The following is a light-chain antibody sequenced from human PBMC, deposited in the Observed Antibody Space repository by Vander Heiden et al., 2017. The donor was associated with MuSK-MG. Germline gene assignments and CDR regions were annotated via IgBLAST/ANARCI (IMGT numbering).Light chain of an antibody. V-gene: IGLV6-57*01. CDR3: TYYDSRNYV. CDR1: SGSIASNY. CDR2: DDN. Sequence: NFLLPQPPSLSEPPGKTATISCTRSSGSIASNYVLWYQQRPGSSTTTGSEDDNQRPSGVPDRFPGSIDSSYNSVQPTISGLKTKDEADDYCTYYDSRNYVFGGGTKVTVL. J-gene: IGLJ1*01.